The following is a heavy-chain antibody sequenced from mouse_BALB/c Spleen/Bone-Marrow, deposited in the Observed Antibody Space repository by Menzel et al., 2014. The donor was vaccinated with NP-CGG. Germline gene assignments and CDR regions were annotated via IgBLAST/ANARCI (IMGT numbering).Heavy chain of an antibody. Sequence: DVHLVESGGGLVQPGGSLKLSCAASGFTFSSYGMSWVRQTPDKRLELVATINSNGGSTYYPDSVKGRFTISRDNAKNTLYLQVSSLKSEDTAMYYCARIWAYYAMDYWGQGTSVTVSS. CDR1: GFTFSSYG. J-gene: IGHJ4*01. CDR3: ARIWAYYAMDY. V-gene: IGHV5-6-3*01. D-gene: IGHD4-1*01. CDR2: INSNGGST.